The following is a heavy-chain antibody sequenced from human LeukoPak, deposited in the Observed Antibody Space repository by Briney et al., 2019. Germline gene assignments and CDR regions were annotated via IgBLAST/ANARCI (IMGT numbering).Heavy chain of an antibody. D-gene: IGHD6-19*01. V-gene: IGHV3-30*04. CDR3: ARDRIAVAGMGAFQH. CDR2: LSHDGTSE. CDR1: RFTFSSYA. Sequence: PGRSLRLSCAASRFTFSSYAMPWVRQAPGKGLEWVAGLSHDGTSEYQADSVRGRFTISRDNSKNTLYLQMTSLRVEDTAIYYCARDRIAVAGMGAFQHWGQGTLVTVSS. J-gene: IGHJ1*01.